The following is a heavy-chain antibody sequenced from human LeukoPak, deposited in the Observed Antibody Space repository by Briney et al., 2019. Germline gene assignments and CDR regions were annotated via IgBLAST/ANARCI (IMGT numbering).Heavy chain of an antibody. CDR2: ISGSGGTT. CDR1: GFTFSSYP. D-gene: IGHD4-11*01. J-gene: IGHJ4*02. CDR3: ARERVTTTSFDY. Sequence: GGSLRLSCAASGFTFSSYPMSWVRQAPGKGLEWVSLISGSGGTTYYADSVKGRFTISRDNSKNTLDLQLNSLRAEDTAVYYCARERVTTTSFDYWGQGTLVTVSS. V-gene: IGHV3-23*01.